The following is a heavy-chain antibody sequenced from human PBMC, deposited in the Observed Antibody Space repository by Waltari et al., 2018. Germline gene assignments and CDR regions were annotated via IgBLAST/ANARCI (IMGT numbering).Heavy chain of an antibody. D-gene: IGHD3-3*01. CDR3: ATVLSIFGVVIMDWFDP. V-gene: IGHV1-24*01. J-gene: IGHJ5*02. CDR1: GSPLTEFS. Sequence: QVQLVQSGAEVKKPGASVKVSCKVSGSPLTEFSMHWVLQAPGKGLEWMGGFDPEDGETIYAQKFQGRVTMTEDTSTDTAYMELSSLRSEDTAVYYCATVLSIFGVVIMDWFDPWGQGTLVTVSS. CDR2: FDPEDGET.